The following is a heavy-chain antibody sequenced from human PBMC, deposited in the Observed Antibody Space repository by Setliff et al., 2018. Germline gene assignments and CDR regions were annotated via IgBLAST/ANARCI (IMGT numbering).Heavy chain of an antibody. V-gene: IGHV4-61*09. CDR1: GASISSGNDF. Sequence: PSETLSLTCSVSGASISSGNDFWNWIRQPAGKGLEWIENIYTNGGTDYSPSLRSRVTISLGTSKSQFSLQLTSVTAADTAIYYCAGSDDNFQYPDYWGQGTLVTVSS. J-gene: IGHJ4*01. CDR3: AGSDDNFQYPDY. CDR2: IYTNGGT. D-gene: IGHD1-1*01.